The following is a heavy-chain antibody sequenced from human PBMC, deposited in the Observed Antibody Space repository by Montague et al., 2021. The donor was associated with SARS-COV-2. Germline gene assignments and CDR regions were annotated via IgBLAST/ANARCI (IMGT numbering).Heavy chain of an antibody. CDR1: DGSIRSYY. CDR3: TRLPRGSGTWGHFDY. V-gene: IGHV4-59*08. J-gene: IGHJ4*02. D-gene: IGHD3-10*01. Sequence: SETLSLTCTVSDGSIRSYYWNWMRQTPGKGLEWIGYMHDSGTANYNPSLRSRVTLMVDASRNQFSLELSSVTAADTAMYYCTRLPRGSGTWGHFDYWAQGTLVTVSS. CDR2: MHDSGTA.